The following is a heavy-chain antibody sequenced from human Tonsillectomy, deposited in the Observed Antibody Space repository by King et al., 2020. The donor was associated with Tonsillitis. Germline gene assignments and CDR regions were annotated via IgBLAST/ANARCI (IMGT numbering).Heavy chain of an antibody. V-gene: IGHV4-59*01. D-gene: IGHD3-16*01. CDR3: ARGGGLDY. CDR1: GGSITTYS. Sequence: VQLQESGPGLVNPSETLFLTCTVSGGSITTYSWNWIRQSPGKGLEWIRNIYYSGNTNYNPSLKSRLTISVDRSQNRFYLRLTSVTAADTAVYYCARGGGLDYWGPGTLVNVSS. J-gene: IGHJ4*02. CDR2: IYYSGNT.